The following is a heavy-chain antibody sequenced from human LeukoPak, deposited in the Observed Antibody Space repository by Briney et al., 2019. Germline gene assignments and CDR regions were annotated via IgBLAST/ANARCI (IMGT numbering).Heavy chain of an antibody. V-gene: IGHV3-21*01. CDR2: ISSSSSYI. CDR1: GFTFSSYA. Sequence: GGFLRLSCAASGFTFSSYAMSWVRQAPGKGLEWVSSISSSSSYIYYADSVKGRFTISRGNAKNSLYLQMNSLRAEDTAVYYCARDSGLWFADYWGQGTLVTVSS. D-gene: IGHD3-10*01. CDR3: ARDSGLWFADY. J-gene: IGHJ4*02.